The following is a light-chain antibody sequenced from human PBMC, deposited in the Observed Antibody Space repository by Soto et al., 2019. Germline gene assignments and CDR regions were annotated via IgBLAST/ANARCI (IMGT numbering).Light chain of an antibody. CDR3: QQRANWPPL. CDR1: QSVARY. J-gene: IGKJ4*01. V-gene: IGKV3-11*01. CDR2: DAS. Sequence: ETVLTQSPATLSLSPGERATLSCRASQSVARYLAWYQQRPGQAPRLLIYDASKRATGIPVRFSGSGSGTDFTLPISSLEPEDFAVYYCQQRANWPPLFGGGTKVEIK.